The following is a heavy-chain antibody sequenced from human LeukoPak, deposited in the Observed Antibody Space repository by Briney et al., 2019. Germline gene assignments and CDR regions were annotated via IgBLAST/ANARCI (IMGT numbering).Heavy chain of an antibody. Sequence: SETLSLTCTVSGGSISSYYWSWIRQPPGKGLEWIGYIYYSGSTNYNPSLKSRVTISVDTSKNQFSLKLSSVTAADTAVYYCARDLLPGGWPFFDPWGQGTLVTVSS. CDR1: GGSISSYY. D-gene: IGHD2-15*01. V-gene: IGHV4-59*01. J-gene: IGHJ5*02. CDR2: IYYSGST. CDR3: ARDLLPGGWPFFDP.